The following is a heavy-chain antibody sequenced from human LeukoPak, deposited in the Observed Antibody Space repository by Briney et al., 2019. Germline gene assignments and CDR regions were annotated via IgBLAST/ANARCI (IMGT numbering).Heavy chain of an antibody. CDR2: ISGSGGST. Sequence: PGGSLRLSCAASGFTFSSYAMSWVRQAPGKGLEWVSAISGSGGSTYYADSVRGRFTISRDNSKNTLYLRMNSLRAEDTAVYYCAKVMTGYSSDGYWGQGTLVTVSS. CDR3: AKVMTGYSSDGY. J-gene: IGHJ4*02. V-gene: IGHV3-23*01. D-gene: IGHD6-19*01. CDR1: GFTFSSYA.